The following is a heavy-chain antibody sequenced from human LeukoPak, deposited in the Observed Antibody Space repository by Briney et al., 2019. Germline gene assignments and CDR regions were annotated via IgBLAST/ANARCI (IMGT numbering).Heavy chain of an antibody. D-gene: IGHD2-21*01. V-gene: IGHV3-7*01. CDR1: GFTFSSYV. CDR3: ARDVAYSAFDY. J-gene: IGHJ4*02. Sequence: PGRSLRLSCAASGFTFSSYVMHWVGQAPGKGLEWVATIRPDGSEGYYADSVRGRFTISRDNSKNSFYLQMSSLRAEDTGVFYCARDVAYSAFDYWGQGTLVTVSS. CDR2: IRPDGSEG.